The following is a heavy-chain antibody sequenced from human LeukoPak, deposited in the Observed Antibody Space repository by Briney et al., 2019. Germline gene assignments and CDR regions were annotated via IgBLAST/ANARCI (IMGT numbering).Heavy chain of an antibody. Sequence: ASVRVSCTASGYIFTSYGLSWVRQAPGQGLEWMGWISANNGHTHYAQKFQGRLTITRDMSTRTVDMELRSLRSDDTAVYYCARDMRHYRYYESDEYYFNFEYWGQGTLVTVSS. CDR1: GYIFTSYG. J-gene: IGHJ4*02. CDR2: ISANNGHT. V-gene: IGHV1-18*01. CDR3: ARDMRHYRYYESDEYYFNFEY. D-gene: IGHD3-22*01.